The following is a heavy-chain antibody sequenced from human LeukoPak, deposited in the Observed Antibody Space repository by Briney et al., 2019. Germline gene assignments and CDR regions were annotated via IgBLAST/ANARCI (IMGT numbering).Heavy chain of an antibody. CDR2: IHHSGST. V-gene: IGHV4-4*02. CDR3: ARAPLSGTYYTDAFDI. J-gene: IGHJ3*02. CDR1: GGSISTNNW. Sequence: SGTLSLTCAVSGGSISTNNWWTWVRQPPGKGLEWIGEIHHSGSTDYNPSLKSRVAISPDKSKNQFSLTLTSVTAADTAVYFCARAPLSGTYYTDAFDIWGQGTIVTVSS. D-gene: IGHD1-26*01.